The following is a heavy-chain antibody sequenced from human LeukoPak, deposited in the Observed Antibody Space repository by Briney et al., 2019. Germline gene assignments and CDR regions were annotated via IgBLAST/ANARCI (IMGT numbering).Heavy chain of an antibody. J-gene: IGHJ4*01. D-gene: IGHD2-2*01. CDR3: ARDMVDCSSTSCYSGSYKV. V-gene: IGHV4-61*08. Sequence: SQTLSLTCTVSGGSISSGGYYWSWIRQHPGKGLEWIGYIYNSGSTNYNPSLKSRVTISVDTSKNQFSLKLSSVTAADTAVYYCARDMVDCSSTSCYSGSYKVWGQGTLVTVSS. CDR1: GGSISSGGYY. CDR2: IYNSGST.